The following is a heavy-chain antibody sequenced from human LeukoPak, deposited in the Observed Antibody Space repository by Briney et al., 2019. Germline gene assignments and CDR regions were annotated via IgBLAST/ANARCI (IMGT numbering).Heavy chain of an antibody. J-gene: IGHJ4*02. CDR2: ISAYNGNT. Sequence: ASVKVSCKASGYTFTSYGISWVRQAPGQGLEWMGWISAYNGNTNYAQKFQGRVTMTTDTSTSTAYMELRSLRSDDTAVYYCARSITIFGAFDYWGQGTLVTVSS. CDR1: GYTFTSYG. D-gene: IGHD3-3*01. V-gene: IGHV1-18*01. CDR3: ARSITIFGAFDY.